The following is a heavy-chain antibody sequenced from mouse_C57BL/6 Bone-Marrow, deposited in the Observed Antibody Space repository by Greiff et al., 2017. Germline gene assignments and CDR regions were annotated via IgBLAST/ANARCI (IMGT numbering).Heavy chain of an antibody. Sequence: QVQLQQPGAELVMPGASVKLSCKASGYTFTSYWMHWVKQRPGQGLEWIGEIDPSDSYTNYNQKFQGKSTMTVDKSSSTAYMQLSSLTSEDSAVYDCARRDWDGDYWGQGTTLTVSS. CDR2: IDPSDSYT. CDR1: GYTFTSYW. CDR3: ARRDWDGDY. V-gene: IGHV1-69*01. J-gene: IGHJ2*01. D-gene: IGHD4-1*01.